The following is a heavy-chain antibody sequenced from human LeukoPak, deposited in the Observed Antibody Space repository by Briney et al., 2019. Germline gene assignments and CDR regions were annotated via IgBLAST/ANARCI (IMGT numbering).Heavy chain of an antibody. CDR2: INPNSGGT. CDR1: GYTFTDYS. D-gene: IGHD6-13*01. V-gene: IGHV1-2*02. CDR3: VRDMIAAAGAGG. J-gene: IGHJ4*02. Sequence: ASVKVSCKASGYTFTDYSMHGVRQAPGQGLEWKGWINPNSGGTDYAQKFQGRVTMTRVTSISTAYLEVTRLTSDDTAVYFCVRDMIAAAGAGGWGQGTLVTASS.